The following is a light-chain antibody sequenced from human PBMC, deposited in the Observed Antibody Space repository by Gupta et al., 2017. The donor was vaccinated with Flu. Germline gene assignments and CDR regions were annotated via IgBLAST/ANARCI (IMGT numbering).Light chain of an antibody. CDR1: QSLVHSDGNTY. CDR3: RQGKGWPYA. J-gene: IGKJ2*01. CDR2: KVS. V-gene: IGKV2-30*02. Sequence: VTLGQPASISCRASQSLVHSDGNTYLHWFQQRPGQSPRRLIYKVSNRDSGVADRFSGSGSGTDFTLKISRVDADDVGVYYCRQGKGWPYAFGQGTKLEI.